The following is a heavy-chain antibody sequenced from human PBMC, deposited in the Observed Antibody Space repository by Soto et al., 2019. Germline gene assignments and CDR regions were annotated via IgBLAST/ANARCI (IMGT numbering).Heavy chain of an antibody. Sequence: QVQLVQSGGEVKKPGASVKVSCKTSGYSFTTYGISWVRQAPGQGLEWMGWISAYNGNTNYAQKLQDRVTMTIDTSTSTAYMELRSLRSDDTAVYYCAREGPAPYYYYGMDVWGQGSTVTVSS. V-gene: IGHV1-18*01. J-gene: IGHJ6*02. CDR2: ISAYNGNT. CDR3: AREGPAPYYYYGMDV. CDR1: GYSFTTYG.